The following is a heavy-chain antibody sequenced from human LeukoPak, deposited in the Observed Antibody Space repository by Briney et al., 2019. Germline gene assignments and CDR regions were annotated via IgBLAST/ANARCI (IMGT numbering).Heavy chain of an antibody. CDR1: GFTFSSYG. CDR2: INPNSGGT. Sequence: GGSLRLSCAAFGFTFSSYGMHWVRQAPGQGLEWMGWINPNSGGTNYAQKFQGRVTMTRDTSISTAYMELSRLRSDDTAVYYCARDYCSTTSCYSPWGQGTLVTVSS. J-gene: IGHJ5*02. D-gene: IGHD2-2*01. CDR3: ARDYCSTTSCYSP. V-gene: IGHV1-2*02.